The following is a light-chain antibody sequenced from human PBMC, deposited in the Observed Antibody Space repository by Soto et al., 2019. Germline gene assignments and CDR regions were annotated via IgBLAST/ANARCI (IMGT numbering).Light chain of an antibody. CDR3: QQSYSVPT. V-gene: IGKV1-39*01. CDR1: QSISRN. Sequence: DIQMTQSPSSLSASVGDRVTITCRASQSISRNLNWYQQKPGKAPKVLIYAASSLQSGVPSRFSGSGSATYFTLAISNLQPEDFATYYCQQSYSVPTFGGGTKVEIK. CDR2: AAS. J-gene: IGKJ4*01.